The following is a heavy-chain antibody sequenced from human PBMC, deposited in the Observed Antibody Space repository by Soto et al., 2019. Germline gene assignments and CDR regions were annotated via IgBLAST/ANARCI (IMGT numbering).Heavy chain of an antibody. J-gene: IGHJ5*02. Sequence: ASVKVSCKASEYSFIGYHIHWVRQAPGQGLEWMGWINPINGATNYAQRFQGRVTMTRETSISTAYMELSSLRFDDTAVYYCARDLEERLLTYWLDPWGQGTLVTVSS. CDR1: EYSFIGYH. CDR2: INPINGAT. D-gene: IGHD2-21*02. V-gene: IGHV1-2*02. CDR3: ARDLEERLLTYWLDP.